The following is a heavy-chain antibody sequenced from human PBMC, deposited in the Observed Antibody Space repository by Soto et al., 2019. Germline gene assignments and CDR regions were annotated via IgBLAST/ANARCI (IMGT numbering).Heavy chain of an antibody. D-gene: IGHD1-26*01. CDR3: ARVSGSYDPYYGMDV. J-gene: IGHJ6*02. CDR2: ISAYNGNT. CDR1: GYTFTSYG. Sequence: QVQLVQSGAEVKKPGASVKVSCKASGYTFTSYGISWVRQAPGQGLEWMGWISAYNGNTNYAQKLQGRVTITTDTSTSTAYMELRSLRSDDTAVYYCARVSGSYDPYYGMDVWGQGTTVTVSS. V-gene: IGHV1-18*01.